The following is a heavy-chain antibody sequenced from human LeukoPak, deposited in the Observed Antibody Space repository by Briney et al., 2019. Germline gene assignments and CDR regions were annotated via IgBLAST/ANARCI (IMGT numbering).Heavy chain of an antibody. V-gene: IGHV1-2*02. J-gene: IGHJ4*02. D-gene: IGHD2-15*01. CDR3: ARYCSGGSCPTPRGFDY. CDR1: GYTFTGYY. CDR2: INPNSGGT. Sequence: GASVKVSCKASGYTFTGYYMHWVRQAPGQGLEWMGWINPNSGGTNYAQKFQGRVTMTRDTSISTAYMELSRLRSDDTAVYYCARYCSGGSCPTPRGFDYWGQGTLVTVSS.